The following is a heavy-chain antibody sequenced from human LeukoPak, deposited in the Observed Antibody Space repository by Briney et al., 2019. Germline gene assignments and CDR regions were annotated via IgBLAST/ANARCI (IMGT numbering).Heavy chain of an antibody. Sequence: PGGSLRLSCAASGFTFDDYAMHWVRHAPGKGLEWVSGISWNSGSIGYADSVKGRFTISRDNAKNSLYLQMNSLRAEDTALYYCAKDPDGSGKGEYYFDYWGQGTLVTVSS. D-gene: IGHD3-10*01. CDR2: ISWNSGSI. J-gene: IGHJ4*02. CDR3: AKDPDGSGKGEYYFDY. CDR1: GFTFDDYA. V-gene: IGHV3-9*01.